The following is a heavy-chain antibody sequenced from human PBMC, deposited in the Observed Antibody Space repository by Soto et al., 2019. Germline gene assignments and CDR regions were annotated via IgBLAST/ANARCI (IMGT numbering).Heavy chain of an antibody. Sequence: SVKVSCKASGGTFSSYAISWVRQAPGQGLEWMGGIIPIFGTANYAQKFQGRVTITADKSTSTAYMELSSLRSEDTAVYYCARGGSSRGRYYYYCMDVWGQGTTVTVSS. CDR1: GGTFSSYA. CDR3: ARGGSSRGRYYYYCMDV. D-gene: IGHD6-13*01. CDR2: IIPIFGTA. J-gene: IGHJ6*02. V-gene: IGHV1-69*06.